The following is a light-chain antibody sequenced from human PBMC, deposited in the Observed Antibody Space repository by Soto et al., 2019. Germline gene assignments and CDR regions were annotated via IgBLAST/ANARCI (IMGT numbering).Light chain of an antibody. J-gene: IGKJ1*01. V-gene: IGKV1-5*03. CDR1: QTVSSW. Sequence: DIQMTQSPSTLSASVGDRVTITCRASQTVSSWLAWFQQKPGKAPNLLIYGVSSVESGVPSRFSGSGSGTEFTLTISNLQPDDFATYYCQQYADSSWTFGQGTKV. CDR3: QQYADSSWT. CDR2: GVS.